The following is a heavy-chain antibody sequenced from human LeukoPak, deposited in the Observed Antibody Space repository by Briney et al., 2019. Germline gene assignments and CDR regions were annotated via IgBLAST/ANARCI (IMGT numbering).Heavy chain of an antibody. CDR2: ISSSSSYT. Sequence: GGSLRLSCAASGFTFSDYYMSWIRQSPGKGLEWVSYISSSSSYTNYADSVKGRFTISRDNAKNSLYLQMNSLRAEDTAVYYCARDHRPYSSSPRWFDPWGQGTLVTVSS. CDR3: ARDHRPYSSSPRWFDP. V-gene: IGHV3-11*06. D-gene: IGHD6-13*01. CDR1: GFTFSDYY. J-gene: IGHJ5*02.